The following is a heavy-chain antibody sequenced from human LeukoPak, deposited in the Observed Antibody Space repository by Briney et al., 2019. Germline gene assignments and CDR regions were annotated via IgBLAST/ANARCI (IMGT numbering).Heavy chain of an antibody. V-gene: IGHV3-30*04. J-gene: IGHJ5*02. CDR3: ARDGTEWLRPSNWFDP. Sequence: GGSLRLSRAASGFTFSYYALHWVRQAPGKGLEWVALISYDGTNEYYADSVKGRFTISRDNSKNTLYLQMNSLTTEDTAVYYCARDGTEWLRPSNWFDPWGQGTLVTVSS. CDR1: GFTFSYYA. CDR2: ISYDGTNE. D-gene: IGHD3-3*01.